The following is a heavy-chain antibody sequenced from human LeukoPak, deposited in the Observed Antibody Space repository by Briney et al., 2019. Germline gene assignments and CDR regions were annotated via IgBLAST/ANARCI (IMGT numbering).Heavy chain of an antibody. CDR2: ISFHGKNK. CDR3: ARDQAPIPATGNYFFDY. CDR1: GFTFSSYA. J-gene: IGHJ4*02. D-gene: IGHD6-13*01. V-gene: IGHV3-30*04. Sequence: PGGSLRLSCAASGFTFSSYAIHWVRQAPGKGLEWVTSISFHGKNKYYAGSVKGRFTISRDNSKNTLYLQMNSLRPEDTAVYYCARDQAPIPATGNYFFDYWGQGTLVTVSS.